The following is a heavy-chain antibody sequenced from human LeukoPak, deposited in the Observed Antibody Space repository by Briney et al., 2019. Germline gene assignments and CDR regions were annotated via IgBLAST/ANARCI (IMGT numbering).Heavy chain of an antibody. CDR1: GGSFSGYY. D-gene: IGHD3-10*01. CDR3: ARDQRNYYGSGSYSVLDY. Sequence: SETLSLTCAVYGGSFSGYYWSWIRQPPGKGLEWIGEINHSGSTNYNPSLKSRVTISVDTSKNQFSLKLSSVTAADTAVYYCARDQRNYYGSGSYSVLDYWGQGTLVTVSS. CDR2: INHSGST. J-gene: IGHJ4*02. V-gene: IGHV4-34*01.